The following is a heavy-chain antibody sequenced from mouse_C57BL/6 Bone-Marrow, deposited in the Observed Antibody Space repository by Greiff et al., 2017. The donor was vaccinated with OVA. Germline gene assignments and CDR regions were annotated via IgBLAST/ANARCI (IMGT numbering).Heavy chain of an antibody. V-gene: IGHV14-4*01. CDR1: GFNIKDDS. CDR3: TVYGSFAD. D-gene: IGHD1-1*02. Sequence: VQLQQSGAELVRPGASVKLSCTASGFNIKDDSMHWVKQRPEQGLEWIGWIDPENGDTEYASKFQGKATITADTSSNTAYLQLSSLTSEDTAVYYCTVYGSFADWGQGTLVTVSA. CDR2: IDPENGDT. J-gene: IGHJ3*01.